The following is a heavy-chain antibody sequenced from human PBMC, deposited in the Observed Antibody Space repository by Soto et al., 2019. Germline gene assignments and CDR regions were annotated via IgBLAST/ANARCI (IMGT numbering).Heavy chain of an antibody. CDR2: ISAYNGNT. CDR1: GCTFTSYG. Sequence: ASVKVSCMASGCTFTSYGISWVRQAPGQGLEWMGWISAYNGNTNYAQKLQGRVTMTTDTSTSTAYMELRSLRSDDTAVYYCARERTHSSSSFGGYWGQGTLVTVSS. J-gene: IGHJ4*02. D-gene: IGHD6-6*01. CDR3: ARERTHSSSSFGGY. V-gene: IGHV1-18*01.